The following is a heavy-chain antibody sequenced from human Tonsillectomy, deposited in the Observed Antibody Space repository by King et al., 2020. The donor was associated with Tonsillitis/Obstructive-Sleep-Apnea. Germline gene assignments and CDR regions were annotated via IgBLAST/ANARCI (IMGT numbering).Heavy chain of an antibody. CDR2: IIPIVNLT. CDR1: GGTLSSYS. V-gene: IGHV1-69*04. Sequence: QLVQSGAEVKKPGSSVKVSCKASGGTLSSYSVGWVRQAPGQGLEWMGRIIPIVNLTNYAQRFQGRVTITADKSTNTAYMERRSLGSEDTAVYYCARTVSSLTGTTPWFDPWGQGTLVTVSS. D-gene: IGHD1-7*01. CDR3: ARTVSSLTGTTPWFDP. J-gene: IGHJ5*02.